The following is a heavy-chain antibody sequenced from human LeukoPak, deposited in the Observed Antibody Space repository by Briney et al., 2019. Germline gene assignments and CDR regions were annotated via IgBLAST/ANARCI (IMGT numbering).Heavy chain of an antibody. CDR2: IKSKTDGGTT. CDR1: GFTFSNAW. CDR3: TTDPITMIVVAPRPSDAFDI. V-gene: IGHV3-15*01. Sequence: GGSLRLSCAASGFTFSNAWMSWVRQAPGKGLEWVGRIKSKTDGGTTDYAAPVKGRFTISRDDSKNTLYLQMNSLKTEDTAVYYCTTDPITMIVVAPRPSDAFDIWGQGTMVTVSS. D-gene: IGHD3-22*01. J-gene: IGHJ3*02.